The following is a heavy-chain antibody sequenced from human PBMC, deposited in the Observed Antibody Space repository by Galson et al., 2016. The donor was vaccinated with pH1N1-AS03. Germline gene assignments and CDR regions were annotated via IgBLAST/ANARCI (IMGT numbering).Heavy chain of an antibody. D-gene: IGHD2-15*01. CDR2: INPSGSER. CDR1: GFPFIEYI. CDR3: ARVQGYCSGGHWLVYFDY. V-gene: IGHV3-7*01. J-gene: IGHJ4*02. Sequence: SLRLSCAASGFPFIEYIMRWLRHVPGKRPEWVANINPSGSERYYEDSVRGRFTVTRDNTKNLPYLEMNNLRFEDTAVYYCARVQGYCSGGHWLVYFDYWGEGTLVIVAS.